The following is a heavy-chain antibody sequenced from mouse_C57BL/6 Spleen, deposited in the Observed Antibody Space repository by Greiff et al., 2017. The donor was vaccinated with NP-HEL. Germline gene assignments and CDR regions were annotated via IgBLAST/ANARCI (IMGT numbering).Heavy chain of an antibody. V-gene: IGHV1-64*01. CDR2: IHPNSGST. D-gene: IGHD4-1*01. CDR1: GYTFTSYW. CDR3: ARTWDVGAMDY. Sequence: QVQLQQSGAELVKPGASVKLSCKASGYTFTSYWMHWVKQRPGQGLEWIGMIHPNSGSTNYNEKFKSKATLTVDKSSSTAYMQLSSLTSEDSAVYYCARTWDVGAMDYWGQGTSVTVSS. J-gene: IGHJ4*01.